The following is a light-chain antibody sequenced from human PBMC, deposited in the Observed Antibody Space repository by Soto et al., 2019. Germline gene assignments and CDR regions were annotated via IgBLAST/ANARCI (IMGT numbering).Light chain of an antibody. V-gene: IGLV2-23*01. Sequence: QSALTQPASVSGSPGQSITISCTGTSSDVGSYYLVSWYQQPPGKDPKLMIFEGTKRPSGVSNRFSGSKSGNTASLTISGLQAEDEADYYCCSYAGSSIVVFGGGTKLTVL. J-gene: IGLJ2*01. CDR3: CSYAGSSIVV. CDR1: SSDVGSYYL. CDR2: EGT.